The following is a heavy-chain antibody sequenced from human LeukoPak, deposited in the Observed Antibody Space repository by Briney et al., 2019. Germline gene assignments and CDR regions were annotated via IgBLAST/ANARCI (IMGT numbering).Heavy chain of an antibody. D-gene: IGHD3-10*01. V-gene: IGHV4-59*04. J-gene: IGHJ6*03. Sequence: SETLSLTCTVSGGSISSYYWSWIRQPPGKGLEWIGSIYYSGSTYYNPSLKSRVTISVDTSKNQFSLELSSVTAADTAVYYCARLGGSGRSYYYYYYMDVWGKGTTVTISS. CDR1: GGSISSYY. CDR2: IYYSGST. CDR3: ARLGGSGRSYYYYYYMDV.